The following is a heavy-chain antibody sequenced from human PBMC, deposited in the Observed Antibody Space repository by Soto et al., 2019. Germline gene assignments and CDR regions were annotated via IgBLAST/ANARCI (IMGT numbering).Heavy chain of an antibody. CDR3: TRGIAGAIGFDY. J-gene: IGHJ4*02. CDR1: GGSMSVAGYY. D-gene: IGHD6-13*01. V-gene: IGHV4-31*03. CDR2: IYYSGST. Sequence: PSETLSLTCTVSGGSMSVAGYYWSWIRQHPGKGLEWIGYIYYSGSTFYNPSLKSRLSISIDTSRNQFSLNLTSVTAADAAVYYCTRGIAGAIGFDYWGQGTPVTVSS.